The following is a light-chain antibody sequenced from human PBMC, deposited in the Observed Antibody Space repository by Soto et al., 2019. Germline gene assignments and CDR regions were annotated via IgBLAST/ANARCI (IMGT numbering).Light chain of an antibody. V-gene: IGKV1-12*01. CDR1: QGVSTW. CDR2: TAS. CDR3: QQAASFPIT. J-gene: IGKJ5*01. Sequence: DIHLTQSPSTLSASVGDRVTITCRASQGVSTWLAWYQQKPGKAPNLLIYTASSLQSGVPPRFSGSGSGTDFTLTINGLQPEDFATYYCQQAASFPITFGQGTRLEIK.